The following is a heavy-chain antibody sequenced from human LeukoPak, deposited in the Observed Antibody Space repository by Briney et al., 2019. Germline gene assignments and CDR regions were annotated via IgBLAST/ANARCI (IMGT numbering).Heavy chain of an antibody. CDR3: ARENDYGNNWFDP. CDR2: INPSGDST. Sequence: ASVKVSCKASGYSFSSYYMHWVRQAPGQGLEWMGIINPSGDSTTYAQKFQGRVTMTRDTSTRTVYMELSSLRSDDTAVCYCARENDYGNNWFDPWGQGTLVTVSS. J-gene: IGHJ5*02. D-gene: IGHD4-17*01. CDR1: GYSFSSYY. V-gene: IGHV1-46*01.